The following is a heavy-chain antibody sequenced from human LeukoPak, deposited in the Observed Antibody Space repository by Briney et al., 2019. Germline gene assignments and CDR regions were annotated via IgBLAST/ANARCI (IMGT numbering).Heavy chain of an antibody. J-gene: IGHJ4*02. D-gene: IGHD5-24*01. CDR1: GYTFTSYA. V-gene: IGHV7-4-1*02. CDR3: ARNRTRDGYNNFDY. Sequence: ASVKVSCKASGYTFTSYAMNWVRQAPGQGLEWMGRINTNTGNPTYAQGFTGRFVFSLDTSVSTAYLQISSLKAEDTAVYYCARNRTRDGYNNFDYWGQGTLVTVSS. CDR2: INTNTGNP.